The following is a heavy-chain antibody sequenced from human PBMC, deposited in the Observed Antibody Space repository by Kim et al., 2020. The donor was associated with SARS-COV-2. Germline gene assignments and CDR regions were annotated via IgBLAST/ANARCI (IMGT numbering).Heavy chain of an antibody. V-gene: IGHV3-9*01. CDR3: ANDIGGDSSSWAPFYDYYHGMDV. D-gene: IGHD6-13*01. J-gene: IGHJ6*02. CDR1: GFTFDDYA. Sequence: GGSLRLSCAASGFTFDDYAMNWVRQAPGKGLEWVSDISCTSSTIYYADSVKGRFTISRDNAKNSLYLQMNSLRAEDTALYYCANDIGGDSSSWAPFYDYYHGMDVWGQGTTVTVS. CDR2: ISCTSSTI.